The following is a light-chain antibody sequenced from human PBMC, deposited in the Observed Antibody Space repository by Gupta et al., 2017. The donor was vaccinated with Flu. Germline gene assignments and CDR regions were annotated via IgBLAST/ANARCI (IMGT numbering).Light chain of an antibody. CDR1: QSINRY. CDR3: QQYNSYPYS. V-gene: IGKV1-5*03. J-gene: IGKJ2*03. Sequence: DIQMTQSPSTLSASVGDRVTITCRASQSINRYLAWYQQKPGKAPKVLTYKASSLESGVPLRFSGSGSGTEFTLTIISLQPDDFATYYCQQYNSYPYSFGQGTKLEIK. CDR2: KAS.